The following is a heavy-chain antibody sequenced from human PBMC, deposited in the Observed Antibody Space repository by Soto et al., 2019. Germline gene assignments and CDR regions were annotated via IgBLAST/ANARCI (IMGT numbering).Heavy chain of an antibody. J-gene: IGHJ5*01. V-gene: IGHV4-31*03. CDR2: VAYGGGT. CDR1: SGSITRGGSY. D-gene: IGHD3-16*01. Sequence: QVQLQESGPGLVKPSQTLSLTCTVSSGSITRGGSYWSWIRQHAEKGMVWMGYVAYGGGTYYKPSLESRVTFVVGMSKNLLSLRLSSLTSGVTVVYYCASGGLGYNFFDSWGQGTLLAVSA. CDR3: ASGGLGYNFFDS.